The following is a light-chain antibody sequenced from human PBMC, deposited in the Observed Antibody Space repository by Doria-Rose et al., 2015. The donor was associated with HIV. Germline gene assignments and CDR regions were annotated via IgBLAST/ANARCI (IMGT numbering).Light chain of an antibody. CDR1: QSFSSTY. J-gene: IGKJ1*01. CDR3: HQYGTSWT. CDR2: DGS. Sequence: EIVMTQSPGTLSLSPGDRATLSCRASQSFSSTYLAWYQQKPGQGPSLLIYDGSTQATSIPDRFSASGSGTDFTLTINRLEPEDFAQYYCHQYGTSWTFGQGTKVEI. V-gene: IGKV3-20*01.